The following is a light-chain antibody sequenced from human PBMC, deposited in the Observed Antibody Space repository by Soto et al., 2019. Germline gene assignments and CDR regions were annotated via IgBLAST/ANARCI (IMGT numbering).Light chain of an antibody. V-gene: IGKV1-27*01. CDR1: QGIRNY. CDR3: QRYNSAAFT. J-gene: IGKJ3*01. Sequence: DIQMTQSPSSLSAPVGDRVTITCRASQGIRNYLAWYQQKPGKVPQLLISAASTLRLGVPSRFSGSGSGTDFTLTISSLQPEDVGTYYCQRYNSAAFTFGRGTKVDIK. CDR2: AAS.